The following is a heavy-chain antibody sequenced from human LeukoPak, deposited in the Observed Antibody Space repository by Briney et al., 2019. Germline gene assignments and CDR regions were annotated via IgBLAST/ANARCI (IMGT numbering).Heavy chain of an antibody. CDR2: INPNSGGT. J-gene: IGHJ6*02. Sequence: ASVKVSCKASGYTFTGYYMHWVRQAPGQGLEWMGWINPNSGGTNYAQKFQGWVTMTRDTSISTAYMELSRLRSDDTAVYYSARDEGYCSGGSCLYYYGMDVWGQGTTVTVSS. CDR3: ARDEGYCSGGSCLYYYGMDV. V-gene: IGHV1-2*04. CDR1: GYTFTGYY. D-gene: IGHD2-15*01.